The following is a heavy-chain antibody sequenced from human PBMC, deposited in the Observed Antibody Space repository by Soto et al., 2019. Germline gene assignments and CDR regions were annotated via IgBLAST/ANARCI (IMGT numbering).Heavy chain of an antibody. D-gene: IGHD2-15*01. V-gene: IGHV1-46*01. CDR2: INPSSST. CDR3: ARVGCSGGSCYAVDY. CDR1: GYSFTSYY. Sequence: QVQLVQSGAEVKKPGASVKVSCKASGYSFTSYYIHWVRQAPGQGLEWMGIINPSSSTTYGQKFQGRVTMTRDTSTSTVYMELSSLRSEDTAVYYCARVGCSGGSCYAVDYWGQGTLVTVSS. J-gene: IGHJ4*02.